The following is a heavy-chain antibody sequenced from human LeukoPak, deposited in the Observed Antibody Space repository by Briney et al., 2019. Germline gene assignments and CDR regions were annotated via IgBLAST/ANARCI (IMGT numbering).Heavy chain of an antibody. D-gene: IGHD3-22*01. CDR2: IIPIFGTA. CDR3: AKSGYYVQAEYSQH. V-gene: IGHV1-69*01. CDR1: GGTFSSYA. J-gene: IGHJ1*01. Sequence: SVKVSCKASGGTFSSYAISWVRQAPGQGLEWMGGIIPIFGTANYAQKFQGRVTITADESSSTAYMELSSLRSEDTAVYYCAKSGYYVQAEYSQHWGQGTLVTVSS.